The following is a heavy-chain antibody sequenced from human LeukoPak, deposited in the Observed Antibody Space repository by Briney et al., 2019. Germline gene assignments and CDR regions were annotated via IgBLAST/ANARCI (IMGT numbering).Heavy chain of an antibody. CDR3: ARHDSFIPY. Sequence: GGSLRLSCAASGFNFNYYAMSWVRQAPGRRLGWVLGISDNEGRTYYTDSVKGRFTISRDRTKNTVYLQMHNLRADDTAVYFCARHDSFIPYWGQGTLVTVSS. D-gene: IGHD5-18*01. V-gene: IGHV3-23*01. J-gene: IGHJ4*02. CDR2: ISDNEGRT. CDR1: GFNFNYYA.